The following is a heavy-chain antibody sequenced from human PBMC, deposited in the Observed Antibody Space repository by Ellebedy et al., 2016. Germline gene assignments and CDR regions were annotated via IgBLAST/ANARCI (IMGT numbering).Heavy chain of an antibody. V-gene: IGHV3-74*01. CDR2: ITSDGSIT. Sequence: GESLKISCAASGFTFSGYGMSWVRQAPGKGLVWVSRITSDGSITIYADSVKGRFTISRDNAKNTLFLQMNSLRAEDSGIYYCATDRNRVRDIWGQGTLVTVSS. CDR3: ATDRNRVRDI. J-gene: IGHJ4*02. CDR1: GFTFSGYG. D-gene: IGHD2-21*02.